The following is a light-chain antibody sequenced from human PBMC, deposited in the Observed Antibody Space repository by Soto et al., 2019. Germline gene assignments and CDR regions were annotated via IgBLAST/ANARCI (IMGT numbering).Light chain of an antibody. CDR3: QQRSNWPPIT. CDR1: QSVSSSY. V-gene: IGKV3D-20*02. Sequence: DIPLTQSPGTLSLSPGARAALSGRASQSVSSSYLAWYQQKPGQAPRLLIYGASSRATGIPDRFSGSGSGTDFTLTISRLEPEDFAVYYCQQRSNWPPITFGQGTRLEIK. J-gene: IGKJ5*01. CDR2: GAS.